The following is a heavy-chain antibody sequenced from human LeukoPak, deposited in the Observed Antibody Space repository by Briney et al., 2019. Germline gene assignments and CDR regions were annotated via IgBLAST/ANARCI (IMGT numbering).Heavy chain of an antibody. CDR1: GFTFGKYW. J-gene: IGHJ6*02. V-gene: IGHV3-7*03. D-gene: IGHD6-19*01. CDR2: IKQDGSEK. Sequence: AGGSLRLSCVASGFTFGKYWMSWVRQAPGKGLEWVANIKQDGSEKYYVDSVKGRFTISRDNAKNSLYLQMNSLRAEDTAVYYCARDETVAGQAYELSYYGMDVWGQGTTVTVSS. CDR3: ARDETVAGQAYELSYYGMDV.